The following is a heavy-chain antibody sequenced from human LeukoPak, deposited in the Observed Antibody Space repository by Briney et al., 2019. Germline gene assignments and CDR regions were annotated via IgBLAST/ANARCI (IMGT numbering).Heavy chain of an antibody. J-gene: IGHJ1*01. V-gene: IGHV6-1*01. CDR2: TYYRSKWFT. D-gene: IGHD7-27*01. CDR3: ADWGPN. CDR1: GETFSSNSAE. Sequence: SQTLSLTCVISGETFSSNSAEWNWLRQSPSRGLEWLGRTYYRSKWFTESAPSVKGRITITPDSSKNQFSLELNSVTPEDTAVYYCADWGPNWGLGTRVTVSS.